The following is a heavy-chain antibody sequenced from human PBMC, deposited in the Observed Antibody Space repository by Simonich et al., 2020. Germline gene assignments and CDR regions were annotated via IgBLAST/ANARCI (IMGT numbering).Heavy chain of an antibody. V-gene: IGHV1-2*02. Sequence: QVQLVQSGAEVKKPGASVKVSCKASGYTFTGYYIHWVRQAPGQGLEGMGWLNHTSGGTNYAQKLQGRVTMTRDTSISTAYMELSRLRSDDTAVYYCARVRFEAFDIWGQGTMVTVSS. CDR3: ARVRFEAFDI. CDR1: GYTFTGYY. J-gene: IGHJ3*02. CDR2: LNHTSGGT.